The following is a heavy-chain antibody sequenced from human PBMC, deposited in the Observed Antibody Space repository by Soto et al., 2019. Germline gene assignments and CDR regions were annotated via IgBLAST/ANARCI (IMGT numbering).Heavy chain of an antibody. CDR1: GFTFSSYS. J-gene: IGHJ5*02. CDR2: ISSSSYI. Sequence: GGSLRLSCAASGFTFSSYSMNWVRQAPGKGLEWVSSISSSSYIYYADSVKGRVTMTRDTSMSTAYMELSSLRSEDTAVYYCARGIKYGDYSRWFDPWGPGTLVTVS. V-gene: IGHV3-21*04. CDR3: ARGIKYGDYSRWFDP. D-gene: IGHD4-17*01.